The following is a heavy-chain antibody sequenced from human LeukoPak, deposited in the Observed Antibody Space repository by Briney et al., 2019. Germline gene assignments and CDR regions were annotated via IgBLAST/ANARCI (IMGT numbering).Heavy chain of an antibody. CDR2: INPSGVST. CDR3: ARGQVSTGTLDY. CDR1: GYTLTSYY. V-gene: IGHV1-46*01. J-gene: IGHJ4*02. Sequence: ASVKVSCKASGYTLTSYYMHWVRQAPGQGLEWMGVINPSGVSTINAQKFQGRVSMTRDTSTSTVYMELSSLRFDDTAVFYCARGQVSTGTLDYWGQGTLVTVSS. D-gene: IGHD3-9*01.